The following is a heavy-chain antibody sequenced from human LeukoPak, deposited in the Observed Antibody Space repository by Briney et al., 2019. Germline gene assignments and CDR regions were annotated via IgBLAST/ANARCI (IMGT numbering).Heavy chain of an antibody. D-gene: IGHD2-2*01. CDR2: IYYSGST. J-gene: IGHJ3*02. V-gene: IGHV4-59*01. CDR1: GGSISSYY. CDR3: ASLLPSSFAFDI. Sequence: SETLSLTCTVSGGSISSYYWSWIRQPPGMGLEWIGYIYYSGSTNYNPSLKSRVTISVDTSKNQFSLKLSSVTAADTAVYYCASLLPSSFAFDIWGQGTMVTVSS.